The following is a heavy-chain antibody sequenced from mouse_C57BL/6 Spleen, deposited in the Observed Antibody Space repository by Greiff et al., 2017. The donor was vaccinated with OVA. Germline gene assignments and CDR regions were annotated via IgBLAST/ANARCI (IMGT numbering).Heavy chain of an antibody. CDR2: IYPGSGST. CDR1: GYTFTSYW. J-gene: IGHJ2*01. CDR3: ARCHYYGSSYIGDY. Sequence: QVQLKQPGAELVKPGASVKMSCKASGYTFTSYWITWVKQRPGQGLEWIGDIYPGSGSTNYNEKFKSKATLTVDTSSSTAYMQLSSLTSEDSAVYYCARCHYYGSSYIGDYWGQGTTLTVSS. V-gene: IGHV1-55*01. D-gene: IGHD1-1*01.